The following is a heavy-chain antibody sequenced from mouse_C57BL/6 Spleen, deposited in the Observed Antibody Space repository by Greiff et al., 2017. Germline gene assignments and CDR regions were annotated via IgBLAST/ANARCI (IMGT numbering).Heavy chain of an antibody. CDR3: TRGITTVVAFDY. CDR1: GYTFTSYW. Sequence: VQLKESGTVLVRPGASVKMSCKTSGYTFTSYWMHWVKQRPGQGLEWIGAIHPGNSDTSYNQKFKGKAKLTAVTSASTAYMELSSLTNEDSAVYCCTRGITTVVAFDYWGQGTTLAVSS. D-gene: IGHD1-1*01. CDR2: IHPGNSDT. J-gene: IGHJ2*01. V-gene: IGHV1-5*01.